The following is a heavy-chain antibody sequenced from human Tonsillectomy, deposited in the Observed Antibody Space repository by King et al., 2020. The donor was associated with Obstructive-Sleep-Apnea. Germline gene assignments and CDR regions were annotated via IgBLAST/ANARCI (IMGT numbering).Heavy chain of an antibody. D-gene: IGHD3-10*01. V-gene: IGHV1-8*01. J-gene: IGHJ6*02. Sequence: QLVQSGAEVKKPGASVKVSCKASGYTFTSYDINWVRQATGQGLEWMGWMNPNSGNTGYAQKFQGRVTMTRNTSISTAYMELSSLRSEDTAVYYCAREIRYYGSRSSPLRYYYYYGMDVWGQGTTVTVSS. CDR2: MNPNSGNT. CDR3: AREIRYYGSRSSPLRYYYYYGMDV. CDR1: GYTFTSYD.